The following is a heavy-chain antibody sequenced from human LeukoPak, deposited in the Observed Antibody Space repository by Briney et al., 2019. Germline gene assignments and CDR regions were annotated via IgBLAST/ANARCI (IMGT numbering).Heavy chain of an antibody. CDR2: IGGGGTST. CDR3: AKGAYSSGWSPIAYYYYGMDV. V-gene: IGHV3-23*01. Sequence: GGSLRLSCAASGFTFSNYAMSWVRQAPGKGLEWVSGIGGGGTSTYHADSVKGRFTISRDNSKNTLYLQMNSLRAEDTAVYYCAKGAYSSGWSPIAYYYYGMDVWGQGTTVTVSS. D-gene: IGHD6-19*01. CDR1: GFTFSNYA. J-gene: IGHJ6*02.